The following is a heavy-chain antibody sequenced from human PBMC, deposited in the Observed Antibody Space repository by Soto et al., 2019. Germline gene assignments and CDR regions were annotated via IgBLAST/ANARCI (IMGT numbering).Heavy chain of an antibody. CDR1: GGTFSSYA. Sequence: SVKVSCKASGGTFSSYAISWVRQAPGQGLEWMGGIIPIFGTANYAQKFQGRVTITADESTSTAYMELSSLRSEDTAVYCCARGASHDFWSGYPPLDYYYGMDVWGQGTTVTVSS. CDR2: IIPIFGTA. V-gene: IGHV1-69*13. CDR3: ARGASHDFWSGYPPLDYYYGMDV. J-gene: IGHJ6*02. D-gene: IGHD3-3*01.